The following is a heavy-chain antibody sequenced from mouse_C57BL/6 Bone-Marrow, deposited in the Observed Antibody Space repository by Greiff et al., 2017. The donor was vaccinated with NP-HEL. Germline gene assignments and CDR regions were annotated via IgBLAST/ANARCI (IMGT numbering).Heavy chain of an antibody. CDR2: ISSGGSYT. D-gene: IGHD2-1*01. CDR1: GFTFSSYG. Sequence: DVMLVESGGDLVKPGGSLKLSCAASGFTFSSYGMSWVRQTPDKRLEWVATISSGGSYTYYPDSVKGRFTISRDNAKNTLYLQMSSLKSEDTAMYYCARHLLHSDYWGQGTTLTVSS. J-gene: IGHJ2*01. V-gene: IGHV5-6*02. CDR3: ARHLLHSDY.